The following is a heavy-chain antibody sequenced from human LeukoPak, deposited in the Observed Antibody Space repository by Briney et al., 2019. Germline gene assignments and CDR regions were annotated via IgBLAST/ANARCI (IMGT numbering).Heavy chain of an antibody. J-gene: IGHJ4*02. CDR3: ARQPELQSSSSEYYFDY. CDR2: IYPGDSDT. Sequence: GESLKISCKGSGYSFTSYWIGWVRQMPGKGLEWMGIIYPGDSDTRYSPSFQGQVTISADKSISTAYLQWSSLKASDTAMYYCARQPELQSSSSEYYFDYWGQGTLVTVSS. V-gene: IGHV5-51*01. CDR1: GYSFTSYW. D-gene: IGHD6-13*01.